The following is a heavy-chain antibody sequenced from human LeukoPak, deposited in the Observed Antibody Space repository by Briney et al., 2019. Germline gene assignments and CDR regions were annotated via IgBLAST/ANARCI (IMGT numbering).Heavy chain of an antibody. CDR2: MNPNSGNT. CDR1: GYTFTSYD. V-gene: IGHV1-8*01. Sequence: VASVKVSCKASGYTFTSYDINWVRQATGQGLEWMGWMNPNSGNTGYAQKFQGRVTMTRNTSISTAYMELSSLRSEDTAVYYCARPEMSGYSYGYYYYYYGMGVWGQGTTVTVSS. CDR3: ARPEMSGYSYGYYYYYYGMGV. J-gene: IGHJ6*02. D-gene: IGHD5-18*01.